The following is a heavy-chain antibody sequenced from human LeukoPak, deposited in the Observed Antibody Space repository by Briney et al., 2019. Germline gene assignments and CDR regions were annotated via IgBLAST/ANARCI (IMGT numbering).Heavy chain of an antibody. CDR1: GFTFCNYS. Sequence: GGALKLSCGAPGFTFCNYSMRWGRPAPGPGAGGGSGIIANGKTYYRDSVQGRFIISRDNSKNTLYLQMNRLTAEDTAVYYCVKGVTLIQLGLHYFDYWGQGSLVTVSS. J-gene: IGHJ4*02. CDR3: VKGVTLIQLGLHYFDY. V-gene: IGHV3-23*01. D-gene: IGHD5-18*01. CDR2: IIANGKT.